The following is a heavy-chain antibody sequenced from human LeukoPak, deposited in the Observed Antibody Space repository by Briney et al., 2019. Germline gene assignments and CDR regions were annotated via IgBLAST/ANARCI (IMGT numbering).Heavy chain of an antibody. J-gene: IGHJ4*02. CDR2: IKPDGSEH. Sequence: GGSLRLSCAASGFTVSSNYMSWVRQAPGKGLEWVANIKPDGSEHYYVDSVKGRFTISRDNAKNSLDLQMNSLRAEDTAVYYCARHGPHNFDYWGQGTLVTVSS. V-gene: IGHV3-7*01. CDR3: ARHGPHNFDY. CDR1: GFTVSSNY.